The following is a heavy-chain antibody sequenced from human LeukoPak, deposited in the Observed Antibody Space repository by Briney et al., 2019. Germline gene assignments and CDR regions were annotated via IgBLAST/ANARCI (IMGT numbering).Heavy chain of an antibody. CDR2: ISGRDDST. Sequence: PGASLRLSCAASGFSFSNYAMSWVRQVPGKGLEWVSAISGRDDSTYYADSVKSRFTISRDTSKNTLYLQMNSLRAEDTAVYYCAKWGDYDVLTGYYDSDYWGQGTLVTVSS. CDR3: AKWGDYDVLTGYYDSDY. D-gene: IGHD3-9*01. J-gene: IGHJ4*02. CDR1: GFSFSNYA. V-gene: IGHV3-23*01.